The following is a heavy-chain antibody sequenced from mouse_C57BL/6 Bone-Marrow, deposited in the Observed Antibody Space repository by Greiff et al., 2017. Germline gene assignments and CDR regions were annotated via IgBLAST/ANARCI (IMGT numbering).Heavy chain of an antibody. Sequence: QVQLQQPGAELVKPGASVKMSCKASGYTFTSYWITWVKQRPGQGLEWIGDIYPGGGSTNYNEKFKSKATLTVNTSSSTAYMQLSSLIAEDYAVYYCARMIYYYGSSPYYYAMDDWGQGTSVTVSS. CDR3: ARMIYYYGSSPYYYAMDD. CDR2: IYPGGGST. V-gene: IGHV1-55*01. D-gene: IGHD1-1*01. J-gene: IGHJ4*01. CDR1: GYTFTSYW.